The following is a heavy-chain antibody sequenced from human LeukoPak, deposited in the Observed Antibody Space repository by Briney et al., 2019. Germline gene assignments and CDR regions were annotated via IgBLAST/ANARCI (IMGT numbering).Heavy chain of an antibody. V-gene: IGHV1-46*01. CDR3: TRADFGGKSDYYFHGLDV. CDR2: INPGGGST. Sequence: GVSVKVSCKAAGYIFTNYYLHWVRQAPGQGLEWMGIINPGGGSTSYAQKFQGRVTMTRDTSTSTVYMELSSLRSEDTAVYYCTRADFGGKSDYYFHGLDVWGQGTTVTVSS. J-gene: IGHJ6*02. CDR1: GYIFTNYY. D-gene: IGHD4-23*01.